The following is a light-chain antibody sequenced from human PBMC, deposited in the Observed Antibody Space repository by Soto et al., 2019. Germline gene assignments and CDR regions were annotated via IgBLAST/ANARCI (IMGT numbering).Light chain of an antibody. V-gene: IGLV2-14*03. J-gene: IGLJ2*01. CDR2: DVR. CDR3: SSYTSSSTVI. CDR1: SSDVGGYNY. Sequence: QSALTQPASVSGSPGQSITISCTGTSSDVGGYNYISWYQQHPGKAPKFIIYDVRNRPSGVSNRFSGSRSGNTASLTISGLQPEDEADHYCSSYTSSSTVIFGGGTKLTVL.